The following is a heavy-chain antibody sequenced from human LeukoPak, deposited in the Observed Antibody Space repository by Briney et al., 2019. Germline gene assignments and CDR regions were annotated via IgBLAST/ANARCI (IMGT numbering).Heavy chain of an antibody. Sequence: GGSLRLSCAAPGFTFSNYAMHWVRQAPGKGLEWVSSFSGSGGSTYYADSVKGRFTISRDNSKNTLYLQMISLRAEDTAVYYCAKSGYNRFDYWGQGTLVTVSS. D-gene: IGHD5-24*01. J-gene: IGHJ4*02. V-gene: IGHV3-23*01. CDR3: AKSGYNRFDY. CDR1: GFTFSNYA. CDR2: FSGSGGST.